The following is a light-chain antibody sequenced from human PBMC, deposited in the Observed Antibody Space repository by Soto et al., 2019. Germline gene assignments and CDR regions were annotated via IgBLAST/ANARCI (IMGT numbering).Light chain of an antibody. V-gene: IGLV1-40*01. Sequence: QSALTQPPSVSGAPGQRVTISCTGSSSNIGAGYDVHWYQQLPGTAPKLLIYGNSNRPSGVPDRFSGSKSGTSASLAITGLQAEDEADYYCQSYDSSLSGFWVFGGGTKLTV. J-gene: IGLJ3*02. CDR1: SSNIGAGYD. CDR2: GNS. CDR3: QSYDSSLSGFWV.